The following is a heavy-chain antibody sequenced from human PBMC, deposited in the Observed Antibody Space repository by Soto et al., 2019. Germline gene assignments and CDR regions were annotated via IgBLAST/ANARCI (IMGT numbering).Heavy chain of an antibody. CDR3: TRVVHYYDSSGSIDDAFDI. D-gene: IGHD3-22*01. V-gene: IGHV3-49*04. J-gene: IGHJ3*02. Sequence: PGWSLRLSCTSSVFTFVDYAMSWVRQAPGKGLEWVGFIRSKAYGGTTEYAASVKGRFTISRDDSKSIAYLQMNSLKTEDTAVYYCTRVVHYYDSSGSIDDAFDIWGQGTMVT. CDR1: VFTFVDYA. CDR2: IRSKAYGGTT.